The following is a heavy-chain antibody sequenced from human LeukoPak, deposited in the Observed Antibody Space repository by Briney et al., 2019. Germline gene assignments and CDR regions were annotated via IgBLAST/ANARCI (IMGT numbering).Heavy chain of an antibody. CDR1: GFTFSSYS. CDR2: ISSSSSTI. J-gene: IGHJ4*02. D-gene: IGHD6-19*01. CDR3: AKSRGIAVAASFDF. V-gene: IGHV3-48*01. Sequence: GGSLRLSCAASGFTFSSYSMNWVRQAPGKGLEWVSYISSSSSTIYYADSVKGRLTISRDNSRNTLYLQLNSLRAADTAVYYCAKSRGIAVAASFDFWGQGTLVTVSS.